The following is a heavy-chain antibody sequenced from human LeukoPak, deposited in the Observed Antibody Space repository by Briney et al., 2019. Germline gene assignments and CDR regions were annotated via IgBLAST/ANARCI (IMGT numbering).Heavy chain of an antibody. Sequence: ASVKVSCKASGYTFTSYDINWVRQATGQGLEWMGWMNPNSGNIGYAQKFQGRVTMTRNTSISTAYMELSSLRSEDTAVYYCARGRGKSSGWYDWFDPWGQGTLVTVSS. V-gene: IGHV1-8*01. CDR2: MNPNSGNI. CDR1: GYTFTSYD. D-gene: IGHD6-19*01. J-gene: IGHJ5*02. CDR3: ARGRGKSSGWYDWFDP.